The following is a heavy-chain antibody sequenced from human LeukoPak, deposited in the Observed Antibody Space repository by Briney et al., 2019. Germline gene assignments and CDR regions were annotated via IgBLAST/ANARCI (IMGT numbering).Heavy chain of an antibody. CDR2: INHSGST. CDR1: GGSISSSDYY. V-gene: IGHV4-39*07. D-gene: IGHD3-10*01. J-gene: IGHJ5*02. Sequence: SETLSLTCTVSGGSISSSDYYWSWIRQPPGKGLEWIGEINHSGSTNYNPSLKSRVTISVDTSKNQFSLKLSSVTAADTAVYYCARGVGVTMVRDNRVASPAHWFDPWGQGTLVTVSS. CDR3: ARGVGVTMVRDNRVASPAHWFDP.